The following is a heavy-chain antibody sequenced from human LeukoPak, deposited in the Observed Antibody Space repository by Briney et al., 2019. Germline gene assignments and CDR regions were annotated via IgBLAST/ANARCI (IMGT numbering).Heavy chain of an antibody. CDR3: ARDLDYGDYAYYYYGMDV. D-gene: IGHD4-17*01. V-gene: IGHV4-4*07. CDR1: GGSISSYY. Sequence: PSETLSLTCTVSGGSISSYYWSWIRQPAGKGLEWIERIYTSGSTNYNPSLKSRVTMSVDTSKNQFSLKLSSVTAADTAVYYCARDLDYGDYAYYYYGMDVWGQGTTVTVSS. CDR2: IYTSGST. J-gene: IGHJ6*02.